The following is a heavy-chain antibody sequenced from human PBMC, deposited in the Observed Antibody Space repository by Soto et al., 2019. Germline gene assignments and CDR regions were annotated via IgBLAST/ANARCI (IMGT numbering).Heavy chain of an antibody. V-gene: IGHV4-39*01. J-gene: IGHJ5*02. CDR3: ARHTVRSPEPAAGGWPNWFDP. CDR1: GGSISSSSYY. Sequence: NPSETLSLTCTVSGGSISSSSYYWGWIRQPPGKGLEWIGSIYYSGSTYYNPSLKSRVTISVDTSKNQFSLKLSSVTAADTAVYYCARHTVRSPEPAAGGWPNWFDPWGQGTLVTVSS. CDR2: IYYSGST. D-gene: IGHD2-2*01.